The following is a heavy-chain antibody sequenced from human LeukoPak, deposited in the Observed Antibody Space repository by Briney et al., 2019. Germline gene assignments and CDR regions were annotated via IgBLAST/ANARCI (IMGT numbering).Heavy chain of an antibody. V-gene: IGHV1-2*02. CDR1: GYTFTGYY. CDR2: INPNSGGT. D-gene: IGHD1-26*01. Sequence: ASVKVSCKASGYTFTGYYMHWVRQAPGQGLEWMGWINPNSGGTNYAQKFQGRVTMTRDTSISTAYMELSRLRSDDTAVYYCAREGGSYYNRRAEAFDIWGQGTMVTVSS. J-gene: IGHJ3*02. CDR3: AREGGSYYNRRAEAFDI.